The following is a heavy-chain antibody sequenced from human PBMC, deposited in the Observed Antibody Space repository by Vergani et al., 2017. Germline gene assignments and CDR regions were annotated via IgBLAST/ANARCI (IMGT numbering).Heavy chain of an antibody. CDR2: IKSDGSIT. D-gene: IGHD5-12*01. CDR3: VRARCSGPCFMSNWFDS. Sequence: EVQLVESGGGLIHPGGSLRLSCEGSGFSFSGYCMHWVRHSPEKGLVWVSRIKSDGSITNYADSVKGRFTISRDNAKNTLYLEMNSLRGDDTAIYYCVRARCSGPCFMSNWFDSWGQGTLVTVSS. J-gene: IGHJ5*01. CDR1: GFSFSGYC. V-gene: IGHV3-74*01.